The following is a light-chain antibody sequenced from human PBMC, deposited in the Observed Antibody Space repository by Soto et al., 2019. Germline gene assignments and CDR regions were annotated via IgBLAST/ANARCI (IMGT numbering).Light chain of an antibody. CDR1: QSVSNSD. Sequence: EIVLTQSPGTLSLSPGERATLFCRASQSVSNSDLAWYQQKPGQAPRLLIYGASSRATGIPDRFSGSGSGTDFTLTINRLEPDDFAVYYCQQYGSSPWTFGQRTKVEIK. CDR3: QQYGSSPWT. J-gene: IGKJ1*01. V-gene: IGKV3-20*01. CDR2: GAS.